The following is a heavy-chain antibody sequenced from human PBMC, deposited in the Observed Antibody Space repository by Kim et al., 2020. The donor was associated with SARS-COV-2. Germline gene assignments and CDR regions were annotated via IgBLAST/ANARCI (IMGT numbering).Heavy chain of an antibody. D-gene: IGHD3-10*01. CDR2: ISRICDYF. V-gene: IGHV3-21*01. CDR1: EFTFSRYS. Sequence: GGSLRLSCAASEFTFSRYSMNWVRQAPGKGLEWFSSISRICDYFYYADSVEGRFTISRDNDKNSVYLQMNSLRVDDTAMYYCARDLSLGRPGGFDYWGQGALVTVSS. J-gene: IGHJ4*02. CDR3: ARDLSLGRPGGFDY.